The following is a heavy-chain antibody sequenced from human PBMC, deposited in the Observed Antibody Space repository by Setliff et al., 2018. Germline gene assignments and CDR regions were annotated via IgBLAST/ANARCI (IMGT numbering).Heavy chain of an antibody. CDR1: GGTFRSYG. CDR3: AREGVDTRSSTDYRYYMDV. CDR2: TIPSFGST. Sequence: SVKVSCKASGGTFRSYGISWVRQAPGQGLEWMGGTIPSFGSTNYAQKSQDRVTIITDESTSTAYMELSSLRTEDTAVYYCAREGVDTRSSTDYRYYMDVWGKGTTVTVS. V-gene: IGHV1-69*05. D-gene: IGHD5-18*01. J-gene: IGHJ6*03.